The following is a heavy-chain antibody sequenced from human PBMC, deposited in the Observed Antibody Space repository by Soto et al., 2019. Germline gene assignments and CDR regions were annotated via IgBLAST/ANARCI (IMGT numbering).Heavy chain of an antibody. J-gene: IGHJ6*03. CDR3: AALSTSLGSHYYYYYMDA. CDR1: GFTFTSSA. Sequence: GASVKVSCKASGFTFTSSAMQWVRQARGQRLEWIGWIVVGSGNTNYAQKFQERVTITRDMSTSTAYMELSSLRSEDTAVYYCAALSTSLGSHYYYYYMDAWGKGTTVTVSS. V-gene: IGHV1-58*02. CDR2: IVVGSGNT. D-gene: IGHD2-2*01.